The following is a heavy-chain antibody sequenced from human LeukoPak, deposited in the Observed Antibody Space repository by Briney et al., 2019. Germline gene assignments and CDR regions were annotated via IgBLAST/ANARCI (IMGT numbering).Heavy chain of an antibody. V-gene: IGHV1-69*13. CDR2: IIPIFGTA. J-gene: IGHJ3*02. D-gene: IGHD3-16*02. CDR1: GGTFSSYA. CDR3: ARGFITFGGVIVSDDAFDI. Sequence: SVKASCKASGGTFSSYAISWVRQAPGQGLEWMGGIIPIFGTANYAQKFQGRVTITADESTSTAYMELSSLRSEDTAVYYCARGFITFGGVIVSDDAFDIWGQGTMVTVSS.